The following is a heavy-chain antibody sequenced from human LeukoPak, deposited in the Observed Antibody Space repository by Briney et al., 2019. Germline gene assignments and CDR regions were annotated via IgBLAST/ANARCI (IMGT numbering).Heavy chain of an antibody. CDR2: INTNSGGT. Sequence: ASVTVSFKASGYTFTGYYMHWVRLPHAQGLELVGLINTNSGGTNYAQKLQGRVTLTTDTSTRTDYMELRSLRSDATAVYYCARETPSALDYDFWSGSLPSHYYYYYGMDVWGQGTTVTVSS. V-gene: IGHV1-2*02. J-gene: IGHJ6*02. D-gene: IGHD3-3*01. CDR1: GYTFTGYY. CDR3: ARETPSALDYDFWSGSLPSHYYYYYGMDV.